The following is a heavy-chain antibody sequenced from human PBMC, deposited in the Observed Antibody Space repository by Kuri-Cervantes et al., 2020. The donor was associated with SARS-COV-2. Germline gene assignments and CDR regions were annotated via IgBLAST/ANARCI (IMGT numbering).Heavy chain of an antibody. Sequence: SETLSLTCTVSGGSISSSSYYWGWIRQPPGKGLEWIGSIYYSGRTYYNPSLKSRVTISVDTSKNQFSLKLSSVTAADTAVYYCARSYVDTAMVISILFDYWGQGTLVTVSS. CDR3: ARSYVDTAMVISILFDY. V-gene: IGHV4-39*01. CDR1: GGSISSSSYY. D-gene: IGHD5-18*01. CDR2: IYYSGRT. J-gene: IGHJ4*02.